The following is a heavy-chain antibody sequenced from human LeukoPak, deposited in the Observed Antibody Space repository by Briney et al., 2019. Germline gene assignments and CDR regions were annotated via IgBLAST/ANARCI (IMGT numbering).Heavy chain of an antibody. J-gene: IGHJ5*02. CDR2: IYYSGST. CDR1: GGSISSYY. V-gene: IGHV4-59*01. Sequence: SETLSLTCTVSGGSISSYYWSWIRQPPGKGLEWIGYIYYSGSTNYNPSLKSRVTISVDTSKNQFSLKLSCVTAADTAVYYCASLSSTGWFDPWGQGTLVTVSS. CDR3: ASLSSTGWFDP. D-gene: IGHD2-15*01.